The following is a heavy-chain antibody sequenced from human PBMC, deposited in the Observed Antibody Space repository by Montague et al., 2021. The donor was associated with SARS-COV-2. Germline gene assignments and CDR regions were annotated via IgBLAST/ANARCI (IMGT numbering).Heavy chain of an antibody. CDR3: ARDLLRHKGGFDS. CDR1: GFTFTSYS. CDR2: ISSDGSYK. V-gene: IGHV3-30-3*01. D-gene: IGHD2/OR15-2a*01. Sequence: SLRLSCAASGFTFTSYSMNWVRQAPGKGLGALSVISSDGSYKYYADSVKGRFTISRDNSRNTLYLQMNSLRPEGTAVYYCARDLLRHKGGFDSWGQGTLVTVSS. J-gene: IGHJ4*02.